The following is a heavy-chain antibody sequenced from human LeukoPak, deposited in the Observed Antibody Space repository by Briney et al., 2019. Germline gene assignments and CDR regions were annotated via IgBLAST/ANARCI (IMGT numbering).Heavy chain of an antibody. D-gene: IGHD3-22*01. CDR3: ARGLYYYDSSGLHFYFDY. J-gene: IGHJ4*02. CDR2: INHSGST. CDR1: GGSFSGYY. Sequence: SETLSLTCAVYGGSFSGYYWSWIRQPPGKGLEWIGEINHSGSTNYNPSLKSRVTISVVTSKNQFSLKLSSVTAADTAVYYCARGLYYYDSSGLHFYFDYWGQGTLVTVSS. V-gene: IGHV4-34*01.